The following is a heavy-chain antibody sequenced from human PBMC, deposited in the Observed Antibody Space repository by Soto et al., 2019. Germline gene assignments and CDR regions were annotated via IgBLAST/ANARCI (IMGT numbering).Heavy chain of an antibody. CDR2: TYYRSKWYH. CDR1: SESSNKSA. V-gene: IGHV6-1*01. CDR3: ARGGRSTITVTGCFDL. D-gene: IGHD1-20*01. J-gene: IGHJ5*02. Sequence: SESSNKSAWNRNKQSPSRGLEWLGRTYYRSKWYHDYAVSVKSRIIINPDTSKNQFSLQLNSVTPEDTAVYYFARGGRSTITVTGCFDLCGQGTFVTLSS.